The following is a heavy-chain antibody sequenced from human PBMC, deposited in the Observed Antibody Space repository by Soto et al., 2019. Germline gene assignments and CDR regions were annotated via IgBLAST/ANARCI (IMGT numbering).Heavy chain of an antibody. J-gene: IGHJ5*02. V-gene: IGHV4-39*01. CDR1: GGSISSSSYY. CDR3: ARHYYDSSGYPNPWFDP. CDR2: IYYSGST. Sequence: PXATLSLTCTVSGGSISSSSYYWGWIRQPPGKGLGWIGSIYYSGSTYYNPSLKSRVTISVDTSKNQFSLKLSSVTAADTAVYYCARHYYDSSGYPNPWFDPWGQGTLVTVSS. D-gene: IGHD3-22*01.